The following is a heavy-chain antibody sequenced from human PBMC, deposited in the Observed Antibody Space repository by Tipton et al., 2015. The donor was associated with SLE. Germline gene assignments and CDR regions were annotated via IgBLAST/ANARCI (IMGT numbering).Heavy chain of an antibody. CDR1: GGSISITNYA. J-gene: IGHJ6*03. CDR3: ARSFKGLQSPYYYYYYMDV. V-gene: IGHV4-39*07. Sequence: TLSLTCSVSGGSISITNYAWGWIRQPPGKGLEWIGSVYYSGSSFYNPSLKSRVTISVDTSKNQFSLKLSSVTAADTAVYYCARSFKGLQSPYYYYYYMDVWGKGTTVTVSS. CDR2: VYYSGSS. D-gene: IGHD4-11*01.